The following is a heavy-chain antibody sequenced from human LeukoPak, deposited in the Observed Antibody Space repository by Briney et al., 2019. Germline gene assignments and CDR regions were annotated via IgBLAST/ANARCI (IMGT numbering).Heavy chain of an antibody. D-gene: IGHD2-2*01. Sequence: PSVKVSCKVSGYTLTELSMHWVRQAPGKGLEWMGGFDPEDGETIYAQKFQGRVTMTEDTSTDTAYMELSSLRSEDTAVYYCATAKPGDIVVVPAAMPFDYWGQGTLVTVSS. CDR1: GYTLTELS. CDR3: ATAKPGDIVVVPAAMPFDY. J-gene: IGHJ4*02. V-gene: IGHV1-24*01. CDR2: FDPEDGET.